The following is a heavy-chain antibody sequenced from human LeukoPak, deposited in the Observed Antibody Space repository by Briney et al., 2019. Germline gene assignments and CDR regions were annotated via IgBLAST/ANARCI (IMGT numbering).Heavy chain of an antibody. D-gene: IGHD1-1*01. CDR3: ARHQKEDQRTFDY. J-gene: IGHJ4*02. V-gene: IGHV4-34*01. CDR2: INQSGST. CDR1: GGSFSGYY. Sequence: PSETLSLTCAVYGGSFSGYYWSWIRQPPGKGLEWIGEINQSGSTNYNPSLKSRVTISADTSKKQFSLKLSSVTAADTAVYYCARHQKEDQRTFDYWGQGTLVTVSS.